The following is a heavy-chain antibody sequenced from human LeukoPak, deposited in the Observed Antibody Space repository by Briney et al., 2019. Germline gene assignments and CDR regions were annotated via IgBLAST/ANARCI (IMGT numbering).Heavy chain of an antibody. CDR1: GGTFSSYA. Sequence: ASVKVSCKASGGTFSSYAISWVRQAPGQGLEWMGWNNPNSGGTNYAQKFQGRVTMTRDTSISTAYMELSRLRSDDTAVYYCAREGADYDILTGYYRSYYMDVWGKGTTVTISS. J-gene: IGHJ6*03. CDR2: NNPNSGGT. CDR3: AREGADYDILTGYYRSYYMDV. V-gene: IGHV1-2*02. D-gene: IGHD3-9*01.